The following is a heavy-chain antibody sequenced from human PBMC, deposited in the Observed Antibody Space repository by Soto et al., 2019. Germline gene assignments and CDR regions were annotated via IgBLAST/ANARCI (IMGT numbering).Heavy chain of an antibody. CDR2: IYDSGST. J-gene: IGHJ4*02. CDR3: ASGQQLVRNY. D-gene: IGHD6-13*01. CDR1: GGSISSGGYS. Sequence: QLQLQESGSGLVKPSQTLSLTCAVSGGSISSGGYSWSWIRQPPGKGLEWIGYIYDSGSTYYNPSRKSRVTLSVHRSKNQFSLKLSSVTAADTAVYYCASGQQLVRNYWGQGTLVTVSS. V-gene: IGHV4-30-2*01.